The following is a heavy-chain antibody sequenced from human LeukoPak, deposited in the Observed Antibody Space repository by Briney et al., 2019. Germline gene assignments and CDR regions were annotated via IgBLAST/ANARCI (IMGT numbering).Heavy chain of an antibody. D-gene: IGHD6-13*01. V-gene: IGHV4-31*03. CDR2: IYYSGST. CDR3: ARVGGIAAAGESSD. Sequence: PSETLSLTCTVSGGSISSGGYYWSWIRQHPGKGLEWIGYIYYSGSTYYNPSLKSRVTISVDTSKNQFSLKLSSVTAADTAVYYCARVGGIAAAGESSDWGQGTLVTVSS. J-gene: IGHJ4*02. CDR1: GGSISSGGYY.